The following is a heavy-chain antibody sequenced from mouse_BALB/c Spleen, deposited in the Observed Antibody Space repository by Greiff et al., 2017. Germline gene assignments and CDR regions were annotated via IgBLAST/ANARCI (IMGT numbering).Heavy chain of an antibody. CDR1: GFNIKDTY. V-gene: IGHV14-3*02. D-gene: IGHD1-1*01. J-gene: IGHJ4*01. CDR3: ASPYYYGSSYYAMDY. CDR2: IDPANGNT. Sequence: DVQLQESGAELVKPGASVKLSCTASGFNIKDTYMHWVKQRPEQGLEWIGRIDPANGNTKYDPKFQGKATITADTSSNTAYLQLSSLTSEDTAVYYCASPYYYGSSYYAMDYWGQGTSVTVSS.